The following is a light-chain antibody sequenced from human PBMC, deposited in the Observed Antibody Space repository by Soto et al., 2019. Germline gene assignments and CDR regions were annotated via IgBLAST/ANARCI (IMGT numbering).Light chain of an antibody. V-gene: IGLV2-23*02. CDR2: EVN. J-gene: IGLJ2*01. CDR1: SSDVGNYNL. CDR3: CSFAGSSTSYVV. Sequence: QSALTQPASVSGSPGQSITISCTGTSSDVGNYNLVSWYQHHPGKAPKLMIYEVNKRPSGVSNRFPGSKSGNTASLTISGLQAEDEADYYCCSFAGSSTSYVVFGGGTKLTVL.